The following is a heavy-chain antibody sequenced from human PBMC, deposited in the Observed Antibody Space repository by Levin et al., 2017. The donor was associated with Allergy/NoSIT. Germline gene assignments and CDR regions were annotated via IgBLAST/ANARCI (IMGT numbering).Heavy chain of an antibody. D-gene: IGHD3-3*01. CDR3: AKGIEYYDFWSGYPGNHYYYYGMDV. J-gene: IGHJ6*02. Sequence: GGSLRLSCAASGFTFSSYAMSWVRQAPGKGLEWVSAISGSGGSTYYADSVKGRFTISRDNSKNTLYLQMNSLRAEDTGVYYCAKGIEYYDFWSGYPGNHYYYYGMDVWGQGTTVTVS. CDR1: GFTFSSYA. CDR2: ISGSGGST. V-gene: IGHV3-23*01.